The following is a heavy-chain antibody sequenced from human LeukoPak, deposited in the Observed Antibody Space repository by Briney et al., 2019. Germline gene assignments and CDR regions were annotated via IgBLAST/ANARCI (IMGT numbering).Heavy chain of an antibody. J-gene: IGHJ2*01. V-gene: IGHV4-34*01. CDR1: GFTFSTYI. D-gene: IGHD6-6*01. Sequence: GSLRLSCAASGFTFSTYIMNWVRQPPGKGLEWIGEIYHSGSTNYNPSLKSRVTISVDTSKDQFSLKLSTVTAADTAVYFCARVTREAARYWYFDLWGRGTLVTVSS. CDR2: IYHSGST. CDR3: ARVTREAARYWYFDL.